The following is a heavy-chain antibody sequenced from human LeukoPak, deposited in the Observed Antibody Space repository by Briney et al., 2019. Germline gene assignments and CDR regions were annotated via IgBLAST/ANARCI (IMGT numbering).Heavy chain of an antibody. J-gene: IGHJ4*02. CDR1: GGTFSSYA. CDR2: IIPILGIA. CDR3: ARDMKYYDFWSGYYSLGAFDY. V-gene: IGHV1-69*04. Sequence: GASVKVSCKASGGTFSSYAISWVRQAPGQGLEWMGRIIPILGIANYAQKFQGRATITADKSTSTAYMELSSLRSEDTAVYYCARDMKYYDFWSGYYSLGAFDYWGQGTLVTVSS. D-gene: IGHD3-3*01.